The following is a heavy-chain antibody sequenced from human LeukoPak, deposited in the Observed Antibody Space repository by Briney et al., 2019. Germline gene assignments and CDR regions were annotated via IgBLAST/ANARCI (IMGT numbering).Heavy chain of an antibody. CDR1: AFTFSSYG. D-gene: IGHD6-6*01. CDR2: IYSGGST. Sequence: PGTSLRLSCAASAFTFSSYGMHWVRQAPGKGLEWVSVIYSGGSTYYADSVKGRFTISRDNSKNTLYLQMNSLRAEDTAVYYCARAPKSIAANNWGQGTLVTVSS. J-gene: IGHJ4*02. V-gene: IGHV3-53*01. CDR3: ARAPKSIAANN.